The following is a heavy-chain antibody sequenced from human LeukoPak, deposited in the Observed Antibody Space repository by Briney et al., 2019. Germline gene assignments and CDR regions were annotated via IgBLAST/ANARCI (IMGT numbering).Heavy chain of an antibody. CDR2: LSGSGDYT. D-gene: IGHD2-2*01. CDR3: ARGLQYCSSTSCPPGDDGMDV. Sequence: GGSLRLSCAASGFTFSSYTMSWVRQAPGKGLEWVSALSGSGDYTYDADSVKGRFTISRDNAKNSLYLQMNSLRAEDTAVYYCARGLQYCSSTSCPPGDDGMDVWGQGTTVTVSS. J-gene: IGHJ6*02. V-gene: IGHV3-23*01. CDR1: GFTFSSYT.